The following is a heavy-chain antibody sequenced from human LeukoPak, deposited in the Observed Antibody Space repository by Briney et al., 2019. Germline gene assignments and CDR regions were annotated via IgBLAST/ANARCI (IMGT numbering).Heavy chain of an antibody. J-gene: IGHJ3*02. CDR2: INSYGSST. V-gene: IGHV3-74*01. Sequence: GGSLRLSCAPSGFTFRSYWMHWVRQAPGKGLVWVSRINSYGSSTSYADAVKGRFTISRDNAKNTLYLKMNSLRAEDTAVYHCARDRGGSAFDILGQGTMVTVSS. D-gene: IGHD3-10*01. CDR3: ARDRGGSAFDI. CDR1: GFTFRSYW.